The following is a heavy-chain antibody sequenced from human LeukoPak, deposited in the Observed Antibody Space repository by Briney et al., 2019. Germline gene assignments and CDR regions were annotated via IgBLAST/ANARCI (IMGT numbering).Heavy chain of an antibody. CDR2: INPSGGST. J-gene: IGHJ4*02. Sequence: ASVKVSCKASGYTFTSYYMHWVRQAPGQGLEWMGIINPSGGSTSYAQKFQGRVTMTRDTSTSTVYMELSSLRSEDTAVYYCARSGGTVTTELPFDYWGQGTLVTVSS. CDR1: GYTFTSYY. V-gene: IGHV1-46*01. CDR3: ARSGGTVTTELPFDY. D-gene: IGHD4-17*01.